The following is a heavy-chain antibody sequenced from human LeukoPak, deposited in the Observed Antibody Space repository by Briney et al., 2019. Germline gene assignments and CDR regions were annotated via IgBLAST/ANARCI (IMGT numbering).Heavy chain of an antibody. CDR3: AKEGKWLSPRPYYFDY. Sequence: GGSLRLSCAASGFTFSSYSMNWVRQAPGKGLEWVPSISSSSSYIYYADSVKGRFTISRDNAKNSLYLQMNSLRAEDTAVYYCAKEGKWLSPRPYYFDYWGQGTLVTVSS. D-gene: IGHD5-12*01. CDR1: GFTFSSYS. V-gene: IGHV3-21*01. CDR2: ISSSSSYI. J-gene: IGHJ4*02.